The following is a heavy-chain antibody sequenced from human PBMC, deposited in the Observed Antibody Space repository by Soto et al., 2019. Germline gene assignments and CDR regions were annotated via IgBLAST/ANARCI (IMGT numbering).Heavy chain of an antibody. CDR2: IWYDGSNK. Sequence: QVQLVESGGGVVQPGRSLRLSCAASGFTFSSYGMHWVRQAPGKGLEWVAVIWYDGSNKYYADSVKGRFTISRDNPKNTLYLQMNSLRAEDTAVYYCARVGCGGDCYPDYWGQGTLVTVSS. CDR3: ARVGCGGDCYPDY. J-gene: IGHJ4*02. V-gene: IGHV3-33*01. D-gene: IGHD2-21*02. CDR1: GFTFSSYG.